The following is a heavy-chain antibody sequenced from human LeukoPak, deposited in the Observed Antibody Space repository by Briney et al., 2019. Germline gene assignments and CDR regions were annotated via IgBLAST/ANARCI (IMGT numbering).Heavy chain of an antibody. V-gene: IGHV3-7*01. J-gene: IGHJ3*02. CDR2: IKQDGSEK. D-gene: IGHD3-16*01. CDR3: ARGTWIMITFGGVKDAFDI. CDR1: GFTFSSYA. Sequence: GGSLRLSCAASGFTFSSYAMSWVRQAPGKGLEWVANIKQDGSEKYYVDSVKGRFTISRDNAKNSLYLQMNSLRAEDTAVYYCARGTWIMITFGGVKDAFDIWGQGTMVTVSS.